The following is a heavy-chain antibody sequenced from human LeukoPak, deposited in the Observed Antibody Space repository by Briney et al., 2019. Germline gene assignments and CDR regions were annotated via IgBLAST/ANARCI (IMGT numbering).Heavy chain of an antibody. D-gene: IGHD4-11*01. J-gene: IGHJ4*02. Sequence: PSETLSLTCTVSGGSISGYYWSWIRQPPGKGLEWIGYIYYSGSTNYNPSLKSRVTISVDTSKNQFSLKLSSVTAADTAVYYCAREAEAKYSNYVDYWGQGTLVTVSS. V-gene: IGHV4-59*01. CDR1: GGSISGYY. CDR3: AREAEAKYSNYVDY. CDR2: IYYSGST.